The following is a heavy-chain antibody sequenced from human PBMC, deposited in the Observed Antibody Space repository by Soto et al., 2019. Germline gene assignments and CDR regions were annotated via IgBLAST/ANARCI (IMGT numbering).Heavy chain of an antibody. CDR3: ARDHLEGNWFDP. CDR2: IYHSGST. J-gene: IGHJ5*02. CDR1: GGSISSGGYS. Sequence: QLQLQESGSGLVRPSQTLSLTCAVSGGSISSGGYSWNWIRQPPGKGLEWIGYIYHSGSTLYNPSLKSRVTISVHKSKNQFSLKLTSVTAADPAVYYCARDHLEGNWFDPWGQGTLVTVSS. V-gene: IGHV4-30-2*01.